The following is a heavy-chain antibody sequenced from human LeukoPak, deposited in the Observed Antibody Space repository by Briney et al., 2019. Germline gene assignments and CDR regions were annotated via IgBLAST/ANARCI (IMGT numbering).Heavy chain of an antibody. CDR1: GGSISSGGYS. J-gene: IGHJ6*04. D-gene: IGHD3-10*01. Sequence: SQTLSLTCAVSGGSISSGGYSWSWIRQPPGKGLEWIGYIYHSGSTYYNPSLKSRVTISVDRSKNQFSLKLSSVTAADTAVYYCARGITMVRGVIGHYYYYGMDVWGKGTTVTVSS. CDR2: IYHSGST. V-gene: IGHV4-30-2*01. CDR3: ARGITMVRGVIGHYYYYGMDV.